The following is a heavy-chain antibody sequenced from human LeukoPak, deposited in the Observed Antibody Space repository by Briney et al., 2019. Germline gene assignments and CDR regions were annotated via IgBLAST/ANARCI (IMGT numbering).Heavy chain of an antibody. V-gene: IGHV4-39*07. CDR3: ARASSAAAPTPFMDV. CDR1: GGSISSSSFY. D-gene: IGHD6-13*01. Sequence: SETLSLTCTVSGGSISSSSFYWGWIRQPPGKGLEWVGTIYYSGTTNYNPSLKSRVTISVDTSKNQFSLKLSSVTAADTAVYYCARASSAAAPTPFMDVWGKGTAVTVSS. CDR2: IYYSGTT. J-gene: IGHJ6*03.